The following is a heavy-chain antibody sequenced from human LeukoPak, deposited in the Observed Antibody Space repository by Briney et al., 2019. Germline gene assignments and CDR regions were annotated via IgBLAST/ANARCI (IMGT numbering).Heavy chain of an antibody. V-gene: IGHV4-59*01. CDR1: GGSISSYY. D-gene: IGHD3-10*01. CDR2: IYYSGST. Sequence: SETLSLTCTVSGGSISSYYWSWIRQPPGKGLEWIGYIYYSGSTNYNPSLKSRVTISVDTSKNQFSLKLSSVTAADTAVYYCARATAISMVRGVRSDAFDIWGQGTMVTVSS. CDR3: ARATAISMVRGVRSDAFDI. J-gene: IGHJ3*02.